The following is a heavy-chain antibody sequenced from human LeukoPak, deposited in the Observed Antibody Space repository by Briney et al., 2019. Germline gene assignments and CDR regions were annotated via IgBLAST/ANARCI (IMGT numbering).Heavy chain of an antibody. CDR2: MKGGGET. V-gene: IGHV3-23*01. CDR1: GFSFTNYA. CDR3: AKQYNWNYVDC. J-gene: IGHJ4*02. D-gene: IGHD1-20*01. Sequence: GGSLRLSCVASGFSFTNYAMSWVRQAPARGPEWLSSMKGGGETFYADSVKGRFTISRDNSKNTLYLQMNSLRAEDTAVYYCAKQYNWNYVDCWGQGTLVTVSS.